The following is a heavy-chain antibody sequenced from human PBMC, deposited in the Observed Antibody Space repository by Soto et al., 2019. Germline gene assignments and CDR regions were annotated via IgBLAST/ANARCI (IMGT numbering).Heavy chain of an antibody. CDR1: GYSFTSYW. CDR3: ARRGPSSGSYYAAFDI. J-gene: IGHJ3*02. CDR2: IYPGDSDT. D-gene: IGHD1-26*01. Sequence: PGESLKISCKGSGYSFTSYWIGWVRQMPGKGLEWMGIIYPGDSDTRYSPSFQGQVTISADKSISTAYLQWSSLKASDTAMYYCARRGPSSGSYYAAFDIWGQGTMVTVSS. V-gene: IGHV5-51*01.